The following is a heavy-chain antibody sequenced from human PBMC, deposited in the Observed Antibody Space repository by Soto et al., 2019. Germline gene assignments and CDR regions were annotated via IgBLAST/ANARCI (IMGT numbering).Heavy chain of an antibody. D-gene: IGHD2-2*01. CDR2: IYSGGST. CDR3: ARVPLSAPEPYYCYYYGMDV. Sequence: EVQLVESGGGLIQPGGSLRLSCAASGFTVSSNYMSWVRQAPGKGLEWVSVIYSGGSTYYADSVKGRFTISRDNSKNTLYLQMNSLRAEDTAVYYCARVPLSAPEPYYCYYYGMDVWGQGTTVTVSS. CDR1: GFTVSSNY. J-gene: IGHJ6*02. V-gene: IGHV3-53*01.